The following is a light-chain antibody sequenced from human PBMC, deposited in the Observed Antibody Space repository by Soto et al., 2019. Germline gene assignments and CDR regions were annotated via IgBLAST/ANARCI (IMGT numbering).Light chain of an antibody. Sequence: QSALTQPASVSGSHGQSITISCTGTSSDVGGYNYVSWYQQHPGKAPKLMIYEVSNRPSGVSNRFSGSKSGNTASLTISGLHAEDEDDYYCSSYTSSSTRVFGGGTKLTV. CDR3: SSYTSSSTRV. V-gene: IGLV2-14*01. CDR1: SSDVGGYNY. CDR2: EVS. J-gene: IGLJ3*02.